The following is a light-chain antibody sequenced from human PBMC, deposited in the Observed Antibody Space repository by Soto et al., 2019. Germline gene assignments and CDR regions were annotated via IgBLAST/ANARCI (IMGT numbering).Light chain of an antibody. CDR2: DVT. V-gene: IGLV2-11*01. CDR1: SSDVGGYNY. Sequence: QSVLTQPRSVSGSPGQPVTISCTGTSSDVGGYNYVSWYQQHRGKAPKLMIYDVTKRPSGVPDRFSGSKSGNTASLTISGLQAEDEADYYCCSYAGRYTFYVFGTGTKVTVL. J-gene: IGLJ1*01. CDR3: CSYAGRYTFYV.